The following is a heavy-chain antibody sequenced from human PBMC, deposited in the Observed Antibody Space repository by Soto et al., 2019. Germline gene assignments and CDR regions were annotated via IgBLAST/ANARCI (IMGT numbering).Heavy chain of an antibody. CDR3: ARFFGSGSDY. D-gene: IGHD6-19*01. CDR1: GFTFSTDS. V-gene: IGHV3-48*02. J-gene: IGHJ4*02. Sequence: EVQLVESGGGLVQPGGSLRLSCVASGFTFSTDSMNWVRQAPGKGLEWVAHISTSGATRYYADSVKGRFTISRDNAKTSMYLQMDSLRNEDTAVSYCARFFGSGSDYWGQGTLVTVSS. CDR2: ISTSGATR.